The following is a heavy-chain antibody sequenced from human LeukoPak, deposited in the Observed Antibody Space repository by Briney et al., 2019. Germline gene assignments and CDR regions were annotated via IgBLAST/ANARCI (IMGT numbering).Heavy chain of an antibody. CDR3: ARVWDYYDSSSFDY. CDR1: GGSISSGGYS. Sequence: SQTLSLTCTVSGGSISSGGYSWSWIRQHPGKGLEWIGYISYSGSTYYNPSLRSRLTMSVDTSNNQFSLRLSSVTAADTALYYCARVWDYYDSSSFDYWGRGTLVTVSS. D-gene: IGHD3-22*01. V-gene: IGHV4-31*03. J-gene: IGHJ4*02. CDR2: ISYSGST.